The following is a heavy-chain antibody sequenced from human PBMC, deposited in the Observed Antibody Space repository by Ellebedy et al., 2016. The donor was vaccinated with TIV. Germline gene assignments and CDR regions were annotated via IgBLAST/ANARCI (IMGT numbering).Heavy chain of an antibody. V-gene: IGHV3-30-3*01. Sequence: GGSLRLSXAASGFTFSSYAMHWVRQAPGKGLEWVAVISYDGSNKYYADSVKGRFTISRDNSKNTLYLQMNSLRAEDTAVYYCARDRAVAGILYYFDYWGQGTLVTVSS. J-gene: IGHJ4*02. CDR2: ISYDGSNK. D-gene: IGHD6-19*01. CDR3: ARDRAVAGILYYFDY. CDR1: GFTFSSYA.